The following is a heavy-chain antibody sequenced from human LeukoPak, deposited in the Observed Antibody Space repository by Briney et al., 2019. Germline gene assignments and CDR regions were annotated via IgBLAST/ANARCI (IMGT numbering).Heavy chain of an antibody. Sequence: PGGTLRLSCAASGFTFSSYAMSWVRQAPGKGLEWVSAISGSGGSTYYADSVKGRFTISRDNSKNTLYLQMNSLRAEDTAVYYCARSRGALGYCSSTSCRPFDYWGQGTLVTVSS. CDR2: ISGSGGST. J-gene: IGHJ4*02. V-gene: IGHV3-23*01. CDR3: ARSRGALGYCSSTSCRPFDY. D-gene: IGHD2-2*01. CDR1: GFTFSSYA.